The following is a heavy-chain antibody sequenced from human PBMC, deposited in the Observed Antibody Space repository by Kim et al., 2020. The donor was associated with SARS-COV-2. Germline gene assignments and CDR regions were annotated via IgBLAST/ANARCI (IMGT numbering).Heavy chain of an antibody. J-gene: IGHJ5*02. CDR3: ARGGVVAARPGGWFDP. Sequence: ASVKVSCKASGYTFTSYDINWVRQATGQGLEWMGWMNPNSGNTGYAQKFQGRVTMTRNTSISTAYMELSSLRSEDTAVYYCARGGVVAARPGGWFDPWGQGTLVTVSS. D-gene: IGHD6-6*01. CDR1: GYTFTSYD. V-gene: IGHV1-8*01. CDR2: MNPNSGNT.